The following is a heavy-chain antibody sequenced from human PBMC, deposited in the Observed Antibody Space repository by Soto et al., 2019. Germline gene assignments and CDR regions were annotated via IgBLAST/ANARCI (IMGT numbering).Heavy chain of an antibody. D-gene: IGHD3-10*01. CDR2: VSGDGYAS. J-gene: IGHJ4*03. Sequence: GSLRLSCAGSGFTFSSNAMSWVRQAPGKGLEWVSSVSGDGYASDYADSVKGRFTVSRHNSKNTLYLQMNSLRAEDTAVYYCAKRHYYGSGSFALATWGQGTLVTVSS. CDR3: AKRHYYGSGSFALAT. V-gene: IGHV3-23*01. CDR1: GFTFSSNA.